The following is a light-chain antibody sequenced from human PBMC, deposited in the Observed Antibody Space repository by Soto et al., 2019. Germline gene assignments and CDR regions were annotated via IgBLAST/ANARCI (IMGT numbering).Light chain of an antibody. Sequence: QSVLTQPPSASGSPGQSVTISCTGTSSDVGAYTYVSWYQQHPGKAPKLMIYGVTERPSGVPDRFSGSKSGNTASLTVSGLQTEDEAYYYCSSYADSNNYVFGTGTKVTVL. CDR2: GVT. V-gene: IGLV2-8*01. J-gene: IGLJ1*01. CDR1: SSDVGAYTY. CDR3: SSYADSNNYV.